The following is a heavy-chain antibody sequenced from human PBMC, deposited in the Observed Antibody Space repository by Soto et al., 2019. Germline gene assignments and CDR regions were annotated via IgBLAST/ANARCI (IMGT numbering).Heavy chain of an antibody. J-gene: IGHJ4*02. D-gene: IGHD5-12*01. CDR2: VKSKTDGGTI. CDR3: IGTYSGSSMRFDY. Sequence: EVQLVESGGGLVKPGGSLRLSCAASGFTFSNAWMTWVRQAPGKGLEWVGRVKSKTDGGTIDYAAPVKYRFTTSGDDSTNNAYLQMNLLKPEDPAVYYCIGTYSGSSMRFDYWGQGHLVNVYS. CDR1: GFTFSNAW. V-gene: IGHV3-15*01.